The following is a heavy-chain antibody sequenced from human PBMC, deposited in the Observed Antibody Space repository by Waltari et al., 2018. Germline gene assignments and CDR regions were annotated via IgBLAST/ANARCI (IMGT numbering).Heavy chain of an antibody. V-gene: IGHV4-34*01. D-gene: IGHD2-15*01. CDR2: INHSGST. CDR3: ARGRRNNIVVVVAATPGAYLDY. Sequence: QVQLQQWGAGLLKPSETLSLTCAVYGGSFSGYYWSWIRQPPGKGLEWIGEINHSGSTNYNPSLKSRVTISVDTSKNQFSLKLSSVTAADTAVYYCARGRRNNIVVVVAATPGAYLDYWGQGTLVTVSS. J-gene: IGHJ4*02. CDR1: GGSFSGYY.